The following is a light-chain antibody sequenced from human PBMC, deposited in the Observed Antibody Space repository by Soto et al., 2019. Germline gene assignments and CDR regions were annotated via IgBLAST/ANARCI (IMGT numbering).Light chain of an antibody. V-gene: IGKV3-11*01. Sequence: LTQSPSTLSLSPGERGTLSCRASQRVSSYLAWYQQKPGQAPRLLIYDASSRATGIPARFSGSGSGTEFTLTISSLQPEDFAAYYCQHRSNWSLTFGRGTKVDIK. CDR1: QRVSSY. CDR2: DAS. J-gene: IGKJ4*01. CDR3: QHRSNWSLT.